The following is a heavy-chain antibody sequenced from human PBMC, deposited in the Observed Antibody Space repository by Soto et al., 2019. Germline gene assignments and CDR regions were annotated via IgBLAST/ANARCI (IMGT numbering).Heavy chain of an antibody. CDR1: GGSISSSSYY. CDR3: ARDRAHFYETSGRLDL. Sequence: SETLSLTCTVSGGSISSSSYYWGWIRQPPGKGLQWIGYISYSGNTFYNPSLKTRLTTSVDTSKNQFSVRLKSVTAADTAVYYCARDRAHFYETSGRLDLWGQGMLVTVSS. V-gene: IGHV4-30-4*08. CDR2: ISYSGNT. J-gene: IGHJ4*02. D-gene: IGHD3-22*01.